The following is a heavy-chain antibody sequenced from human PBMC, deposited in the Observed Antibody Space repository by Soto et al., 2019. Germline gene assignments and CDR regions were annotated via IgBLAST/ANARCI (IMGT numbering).Heavy chain of an antibody. Sequence: PGGSLRLSCAASGFTFSSYWMSWVRQAPGKGLEWVANIKQDGSEKYYVDSVKGRFTISRDNAKNSLYLQMNSLRAEDTAVYYCAREERSYYDSSGYYFDYWGQGTLVTVPS. D-gene: IGHD3-22*01. V-gene: IGHV3-7*01. J-gene: IGHJ4*02. CDR2: IKQDGSEK. CDR1: GFTFSSYW. CDR3: AREERSYYDSSGYYFDY.